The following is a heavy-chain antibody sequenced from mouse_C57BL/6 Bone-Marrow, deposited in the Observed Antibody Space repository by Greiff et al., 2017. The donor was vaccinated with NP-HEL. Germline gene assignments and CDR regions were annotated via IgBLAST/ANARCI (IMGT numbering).Heavy chain of an antibody. D-gene: IGHD2-3*01. Sequence: EVKLVESGGGLVQSGRSLRLSCATSGFTFSDFYMEWVRQAPGKGLEWIAASRNKANDYTTEYSASVKGRFIVSRDTSQSILYLQMNALRAEDTAIYYCARDAYEGENAMDYWGQGTSVTVSS. CDR2: SRNKANDYTT. CDR3: ARDAYEGENAMDY. J-gene: IGHJ4*01. CDR1: GFTFSDFY. V-gene: IGHV7-1*01.